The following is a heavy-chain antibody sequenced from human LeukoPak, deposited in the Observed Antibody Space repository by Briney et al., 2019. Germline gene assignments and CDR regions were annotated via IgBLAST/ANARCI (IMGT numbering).Heavy chain of an antibody. Sequence: ASVKVSCKASGYTFTSYGISWVRQAPGQGLEWMGWISAYNGNTNYAQKLQGRVTMTTDTSTSTAYMELRSLRSDDTAVYYCARLMVLEPRDSSGYYDHDAFDIWGQGTMVTVSS. J-gene: IGHJ3*02. CDR2: ISAYNGNT. CDR3: ARLMVLEPRDSSGYYDHDAFDI. V-gene: IGHV1-18*01. D-gene: IGHD3-22*01. CDR1: GYTFTSYG.